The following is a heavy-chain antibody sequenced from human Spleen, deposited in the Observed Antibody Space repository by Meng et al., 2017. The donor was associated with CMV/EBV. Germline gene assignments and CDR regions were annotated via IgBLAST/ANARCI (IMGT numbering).Heavy chain of an antibody. J-gene: IGHJ4*02. CDR1: GFTVSSNY. V-gene: IGHV3-66*02. D-gene: IGHD3-3*01. Sequence: GESLKISCAASGFTVSSNYMSWVRQAPGKGLEWVSVIYSGGSTYYADSVKGRFTISRDNSKNTLYLQMNSLRAEDTAVYYCAGSYDFWSGYIDYWGQGTLVTVSS. CDR3: AGSYDFWSGYIDY. CDR2: IYSGGST.